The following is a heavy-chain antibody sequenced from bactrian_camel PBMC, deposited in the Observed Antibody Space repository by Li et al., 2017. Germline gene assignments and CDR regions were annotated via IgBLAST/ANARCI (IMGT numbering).Heavy chain of an antibody. CDR3: AADVATTGPVSWCGLGGSQYQW. J-gene: IGHJ4*01. Sequence: QLVESGGGSVQAGGSLKLFCAASGFIGDSCMAWFRKAPGSEREEVASIDSNNTPLYADSVKGRFTITKDNAKSTLYLEMNSLKPEDTAMYYCAADVATTGPVSWCGLGGSQYQWWGQGTQVTVS. D-gene: IGHD5*01. CDR2: IDSNNTP. V-gene: IGHV3S55*01. CDR1: GFIGDSC.